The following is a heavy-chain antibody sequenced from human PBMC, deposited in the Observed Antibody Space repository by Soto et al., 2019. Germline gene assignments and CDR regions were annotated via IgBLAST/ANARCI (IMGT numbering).Heavy chain of an antibody. CDR1: GFTLSDYY. D-gene: IGHD3-10*01. Sequence: QVQLVESGGGLVKPGGSLRLSCAASGFTLSDYYMNWIRQAPGKGLEWVSYISSSSTYTNYADSVKGRFTISRDNAKNSLYLQMNSLRAEDTAVYYCARETYGSVTYLSEPSIDYWGQGTLVTVSS. CDR3: ARETYGSVTYLSEPSIDY. V-gene: IGHV3-11*05. CDR2: ISSSSTYT. J-gene: IGHJ4*02.